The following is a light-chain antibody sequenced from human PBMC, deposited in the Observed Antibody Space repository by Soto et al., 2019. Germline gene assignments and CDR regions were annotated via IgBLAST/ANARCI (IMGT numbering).Light chain of an antibody. CDR2: AAS. Sequence: DIQMTQSPSSVSASVGDRVTMTCRASQGIVSWLAWYQQKPGKAPILLIYAASSLQSGVPSRFSGSGAGTDITLTIGSLQPEDFATYYCQQTSSFPLTFGGGTKVEIK. CDR1: QGIVSW. CDR3: QQTSSFPLT. V-gene: IGKV1-12*01. J-gene: IGKJ4*01.